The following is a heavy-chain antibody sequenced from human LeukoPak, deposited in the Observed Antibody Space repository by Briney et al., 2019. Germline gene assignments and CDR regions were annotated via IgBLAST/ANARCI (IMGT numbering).Heavy chain of an antibody. CDR2: INPDGSYT. CDR1: GFTFSYYW. V-gene: IGHV3-74*01. J-gene: IGHJ4*02. CDR3: SRDSTGHDDY. D-gene: IGHD1-14*01. Sequence: PGGSLRLSCAASGFTFSYYWMHWFRHAPGQGLVWVSRINPDGSYTTYADSVKGRFTISRDNAKNTLYLQMNSLRAEDTAVYWCSRDSTGHDDYWGQGTLVTVSS.